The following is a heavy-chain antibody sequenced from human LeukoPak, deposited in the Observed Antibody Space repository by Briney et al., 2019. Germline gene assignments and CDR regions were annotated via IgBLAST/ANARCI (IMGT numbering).Heavy chain of an antibody. J-gene: IGHJ3*02. V-gene: IGHV3-74*01. Sequence: PGGSLRLSCAASGFTFSTTYWMHWIRQAPGKGLVWISHIKTDGSDTIYADSVKRRFTISIDNAKTTLHLQMNSLRAEDPAVYYCARASSGPQAFDIWGQGTMVTVS. CDR1: GFTFSTTYW. D-gene: IGHD6-19*01. CDR2: IKTDGSDT. CDR3: ARASSGPQAFDI.